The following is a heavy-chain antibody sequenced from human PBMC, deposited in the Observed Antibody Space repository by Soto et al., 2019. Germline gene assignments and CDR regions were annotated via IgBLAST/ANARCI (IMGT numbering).Heavy chain of an antibody. V-gene: IGHV3-15*01. Sequence: EVQLVESGGGLVKPGGSLRLSCAASGFTFDNAWMSWVRQAPGKGLEWVGRIKSKTDGGTADYAAPMKGRFTISRDDSKNTLFLQMNSLKTEDTAVYYCTTDRGHMYDFDYWGQGTLVPVSS. D-gene: IGHD3-10*01. J-gene: IGHJ4*02. CDR3: TTDRGHMYDFDY. CDR1: GFTFDNAW. CDR2: IKSKTDGGTA.